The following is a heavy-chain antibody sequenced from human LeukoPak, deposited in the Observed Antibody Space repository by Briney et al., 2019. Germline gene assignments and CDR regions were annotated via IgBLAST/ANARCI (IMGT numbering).Heavy chain of an antibody. V-gene: IGHV4-59*01. J-gene: IGHJ3*02. CDR1: GGSISSYY. Sequence: SETLSLTCTVSGGSISSYYWSWIRQPPGKGLEWIGYIYYSGSTNYNPPLKSRVTISVDTSKNQFSLKLSSVTAADTAVYYCARSRRDGYNGAFDIWGQGTMVTVSS. CDR2: IYYSGST. CDR3: ARSRRDGYNGAFDI. D-gene: IGHD5-24*01.